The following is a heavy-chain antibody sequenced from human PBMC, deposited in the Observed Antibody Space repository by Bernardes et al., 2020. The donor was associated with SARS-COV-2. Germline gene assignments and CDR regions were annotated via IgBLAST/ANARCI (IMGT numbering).Heavy chain of an antibody. CDR2: ISWNSGSI. J-gene: IGHJ2*01. V-gene: IGHV3-9*01. CDR3: AKLEGYFDL. CDR1: GFTFDDYA. Sequence: GWSLRLSCAASGFTFDDYAMHWVRQAPGKGLEWVSGISWNSGSIGYADSVKGRFTISRDNAKNSLYLQMNSLRAEDTALYYCAKLEGYFDLWGRGTLVTVSS.